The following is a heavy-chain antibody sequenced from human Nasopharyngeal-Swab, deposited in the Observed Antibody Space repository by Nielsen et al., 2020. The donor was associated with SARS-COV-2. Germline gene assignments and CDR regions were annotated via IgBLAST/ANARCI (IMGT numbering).Heavy chain of an antibody. Sequence: ASVKVSCKASGYTFTSYAMHWVRQAPGQRLEWMGWINAGNGNTKYSQKFQGRVTITRDTSASTAYMEVSSLRSEETAVYYCARSHRRFAYYDILTGYHNWFDPWGQGTLVTVSS. CDR1: GYTFTSYA. CDR2: INAGNGNT. V-gene: IGHV1-3*01. CDR3: ARSHRRFAYYDILTGYHNWFDP. D-gene: IGHD3-9*01. J-gene: IGHJ5*02.